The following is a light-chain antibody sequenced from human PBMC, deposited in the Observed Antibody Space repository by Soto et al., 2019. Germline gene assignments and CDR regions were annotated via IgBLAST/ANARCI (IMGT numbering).Light chain of an antibody. J-gene: IGKJ2*01. CDR2: KAS. CDR1: QSISSW. Sequence: DFQMTQSPSTLSASVGDRVTITCRASQSISSWLAWYQQKPGTAPKLLIYKASSLQSGVPSRFSGSGSGTEFTLTISSLQPDDFATYYCQQYSSYPYTFGQGTKLEIK. CDR3: QQYSSYPYT. V-gene: IGKV1-5*03.